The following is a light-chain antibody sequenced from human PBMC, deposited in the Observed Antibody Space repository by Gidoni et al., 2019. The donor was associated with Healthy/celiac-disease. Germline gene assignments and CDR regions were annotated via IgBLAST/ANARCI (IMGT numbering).Light chain of an antibody. CDR1: QGISSY. J-gene: IGKJ5*01. V-gene: IGKV1-9*01. Sequence: DIQLTQSPSFLSASVGDRVTITCRASQGISSYLAWYQQKPVKAPKLLIYAASTLQSGVPSRFSGSGSGTEFTLTISILQPEDFATYYCQQLNSYPFTFGQGTRLEIK. CDR3: QQLNSYPFT. CDR2: AAS.